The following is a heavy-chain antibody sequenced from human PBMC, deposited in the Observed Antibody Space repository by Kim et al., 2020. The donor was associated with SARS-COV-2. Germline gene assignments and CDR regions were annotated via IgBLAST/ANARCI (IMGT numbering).Heavy chain of an antibody. CDR2: IYPGDSDT. V-gene: IGHV5-51*01. CDR3: ARPAAAGKKYYYYYYMDV. J-gene: IGHJ6*03. CDR1: GYSFTSYW. Sequence: GESLKISCKGSGYSFTSYWIGWVRQMPGKGLEWMGIIYPGDSDTRYSPSFQGQVTISADKSISTAYLQWSSLKASDTAMYYCARPAAAGKKYYYYYYMDVWGKGTTVTVSS. D-gene: IGHD6-13*01.